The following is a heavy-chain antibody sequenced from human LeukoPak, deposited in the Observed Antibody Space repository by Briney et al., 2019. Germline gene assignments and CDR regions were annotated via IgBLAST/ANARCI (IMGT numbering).Heavy chain of an antibody. CDR1: GGSISSGDYY. CDR3: ARAPRIIVVVPAANAPGAFDI. Sequence: PSETLSLTCTASGGSISSGDYYWSWIRQPPGKGLEWIGYIYYSGSTYYNPSLKSRVTISVDTSKNQFSLKLSSVTAADTAVYYCARAPRIIVVVPAANAPGAFDIWGQGTMVTVSS. V-gene: IGHV4-30-4*08. D-gene: IGHD2-2*01. CDR2: IYYSGST. J-gene: IGHJ3*02.